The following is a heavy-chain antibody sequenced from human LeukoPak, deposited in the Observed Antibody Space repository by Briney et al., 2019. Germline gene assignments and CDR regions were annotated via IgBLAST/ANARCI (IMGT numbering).Heavy chain of an antibody. CDR2: INPNNGGT. CDR1: GYTFTGYY. Sequence: SVNVSCKASGYTFTGYYMHWVRQAPGQGLEWMGWINPNNGGTHYAQKLQGRVTMTRDTSISTAYMELSRMRSDDAAVYYCARAAYVVVNAIGDYWGQGTLVTVSS. J-gene: IGHJ4*02. V-gene: IGHV1-2*02. D-gene: IGHD2-21*01. CDR3: ARAAYVVVNAIGDY.